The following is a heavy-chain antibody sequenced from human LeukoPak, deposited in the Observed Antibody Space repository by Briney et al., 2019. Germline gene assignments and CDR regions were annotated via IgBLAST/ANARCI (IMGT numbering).Heavy chain of an antibody. V-gene: IGHV5-51*01. CDR1: GYSFTSYW. J-gene: IGHJ4*02. CDR2: IYPGDSDT. Sequence: GESLKIYCKGSGYSFTSYWIGWVRQMPGKGLEWMGIIYPGDSDTRYSPSFQGQVTISADKSISTAYLQWSSLKASDTAMYYCARLDSSGYYFYECFDYWGQGTLVTVSS. CDR3: ARLDSSGYYFYECFDY. D-gene: IGHD3-22*01.